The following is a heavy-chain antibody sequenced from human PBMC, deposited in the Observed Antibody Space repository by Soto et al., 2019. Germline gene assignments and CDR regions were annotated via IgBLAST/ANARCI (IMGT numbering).Heavy chain of an antibody. V-gene: IGHV1-69*01. CDR3: ARKMGYCSGGSCLVDFDY. CDR1: GGTFSSYA. D-gene: IGHD2-15*01. Sequence: QVQLVQSGAEVKKPGSSVKVSCKASGGTFSSYAISWVRQAPGQGLEWMGGIIPIFGTANYAQKFQGRVTIYADEATSTAYMELSSLRSEDTAVYYCARKMGYCSGGSCLVDFDYWGQGTLVTVSS. J-gene: IGHJ4*02. CDR2: IIPIFGTA.